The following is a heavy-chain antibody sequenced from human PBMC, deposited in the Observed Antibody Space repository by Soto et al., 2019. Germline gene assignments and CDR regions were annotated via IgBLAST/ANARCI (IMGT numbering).Heavy chain of an antibody. V-gene: IGHV1-18*01. CDR1: GYPFTTHD. J-gene: IGHJ4*02. CDR3: ARDDLNRGGKYFDY. D-gene: IGHD2-15*01. CDR2: ISTDRGDT. Sequence: VQLVQSGAEVKKPGASVKVSCKASGYPFTTHDITWLRQAPGKGLEWVGGISTDRGDTIYPQNLQGRVTMTTDSSTSTVYMELKSLRSDDTAVYYCARDDLNRGGKYFDYWGQGTLVTVSS.